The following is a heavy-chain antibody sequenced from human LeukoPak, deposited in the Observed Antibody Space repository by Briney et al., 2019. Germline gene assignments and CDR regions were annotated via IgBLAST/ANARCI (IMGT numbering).Heavy chain of an antibody. CDR3: ARETPRRGETRDGYR. CDR1: GFTFSSYA. Sequence: GSLRLSCAASGFTFSSYAMSWVRQAPGKGLEWVSAISGSGGSTYYADSVKGRFTISRDNPKNLLFLQINSLRVEDTAVYYCARETPRRGETRDGYRWGQGTVVTVSS. CDR2: ISGSGGST. J-gene: IGHJ4*02. D-gene: IGHD5-24*01. V-gene: IGHV3-23*01.